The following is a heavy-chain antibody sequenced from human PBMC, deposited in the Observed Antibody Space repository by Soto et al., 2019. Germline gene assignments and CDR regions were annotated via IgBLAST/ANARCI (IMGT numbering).Heavy chain of an antibody. D-gene: IGHD4-17*01. CDR2: IIPMSGRT. J-gene: IGHJ5*02. V-gene: IGHV1-69*06. CDR1: GGTFSTYA. Sequence: QIHLVQSGAEVKKPGSSVKVSCKASGGTFSTYAISWVRQAPGQGLEWMGGIIPMSGRTTYAQKFQDRVTTTADKSTTTAYMELSSLRSEDTAVYYCALGSDYLFDPWGRGTLVTVSS. CDR3: ALGSDYLFDP.